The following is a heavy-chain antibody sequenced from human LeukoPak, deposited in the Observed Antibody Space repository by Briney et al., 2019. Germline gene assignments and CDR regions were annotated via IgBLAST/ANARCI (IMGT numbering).Heavy chain of an antibody. CDR1: GFTFSSYW. D-gene: IGHD3-22*01. V-gene: IGHV3-7*01. J-gene: IGHJ3*02. CDR3: ARNEYYYDSREDI. Sequence: GGSLRLSCAASGFTFSSYWMSWVRQAPGKGLEWVANIKQDGSEKYYVDSVKGRFTISRDNAKNSLYLQMDSLRAEDTAVYYCARNEYYYDSREDIWGQGTMVTVSS. CDR2: IKQDGSEK.